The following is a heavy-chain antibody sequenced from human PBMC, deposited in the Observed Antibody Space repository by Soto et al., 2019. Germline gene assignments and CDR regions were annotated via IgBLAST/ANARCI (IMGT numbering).Heavy chain of an antibody. J-gene: IGHJ6*03. CDR2: IYYSGST. CDR1: GGSISSSSYY. Sequence: SETLSLTCTVSGGSISSSSYYWGWIRQPPGKGLEWIGSIYYSGSTYYNPSLKSRVTISVDTSKNQFSLKLSSVTAADTAVYYCARTYYYYYMDVWGKGTTVTVSS. V-gene: IGHV4-39*01. CDR3: ARTYYYYYMDV.